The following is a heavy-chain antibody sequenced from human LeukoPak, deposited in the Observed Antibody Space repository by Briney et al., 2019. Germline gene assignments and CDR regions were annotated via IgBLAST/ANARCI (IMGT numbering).Heavy chain of an antibody. J-gene: IGHJ4*02. CDR1: GFTFSNYW. D-gene: IGHD1-26*01. CDR3: ASGSYSK. CDR2: IYDAGGT. Sequence: GGSLRLSCAASGFTFSNYWMHWVRQAPGKGLEWVSLIYDAGGTHYADSAKGRFTLSRDNSKNTLYLQMNSLRAEDTAVYYCASGSYSKWGQGTLVTVSS. V-gene: IGHV3-66*01.